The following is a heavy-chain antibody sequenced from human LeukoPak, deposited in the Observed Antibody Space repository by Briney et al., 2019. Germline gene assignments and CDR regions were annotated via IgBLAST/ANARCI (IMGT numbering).Heavy chain of an antibody. Sequence: SETLSLTCTVSGGSISSSSYYWGWIRQPPGKGLEWIGSIYYSGSTYYNPSLKSRVTISVDTSKNQFSLKLSSVTAADTAVYYCARGGATEHDYWGQGTLVTVSS. CDR1: GGSISSSSYY. CDR3: ARGGATEHDY. V-gene: IGHV4-39*07. J-gene: IGHJ4*02. CDR2: IYYSGST. D-gene: IGHD1-26*01.